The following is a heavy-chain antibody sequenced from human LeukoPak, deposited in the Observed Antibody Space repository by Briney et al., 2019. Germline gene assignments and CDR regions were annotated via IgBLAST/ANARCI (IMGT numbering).Heavy chain of an antibody. CDR1: GFTFRRYG. V-gene: IGHV3-33*01. J-gene: IGHJ6*02. Sequence: PGQSLRLSCAASGFTFRRYGMQWVRQAPGKGLEWVAGIWQDGSHSLYADSVKGRFTISRDNYRNTLYLEINSLRGEDTAVYYCARGLRPLGFFAGMDVWGQGTTVTVSS. D-gene: IGHD3-10*01. CDR3: ARGLRPLGFFAGMDV. CDR2: IWQDGSHS.